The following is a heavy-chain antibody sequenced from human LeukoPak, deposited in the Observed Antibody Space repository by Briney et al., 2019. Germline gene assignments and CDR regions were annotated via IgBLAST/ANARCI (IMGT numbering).Heavy chain of an antibody. D-gene: IGHD5-24*01. V-gene: IGHV5-51*01. CDR1: GYSFTSYW. CDR2: IYPGDSDT. J-gene: IGHJ4*02. CDR3: ASRIDGHKYGGFD. Sequence: GESLKISCKGSGYSFTSYWIAWVRQMPGKGLEWMGIIYPGDSDTRYSPSFQGQVTISADKSINTAYLQWSSLKASDTAMYYCASRIDGHKYGGFDWGQGTLVTVSS.